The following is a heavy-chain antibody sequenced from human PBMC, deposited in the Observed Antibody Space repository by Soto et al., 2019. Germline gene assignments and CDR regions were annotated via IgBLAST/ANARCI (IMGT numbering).Heavy chain of an antibody. J-gene: IGHJ4*02. V-gene: IGHV3-74*03. CDR2: MTGDGRTT. Sequence: GGSLRLSCAASGFTFVDYRMHWARQPPGKGPEWVSRMTGDGRTTQYADSVKGRFTASRDNAKSTLYLQMNSLRAEDTAVYYCATAEVDYWGPGTLVTVSS. CDR1: GFTFVDYR. CDR3: ATAEVDY.